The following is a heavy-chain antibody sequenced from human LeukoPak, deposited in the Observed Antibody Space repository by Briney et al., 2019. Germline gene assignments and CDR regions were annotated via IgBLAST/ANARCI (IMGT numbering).Heavy chain of an antibody. CDR3: AKYNIGWNFGS. V-gene: IGHV3-15*01. CDR2: IKSKTEGGTT. CDR1: GLTLSTAW. J-gene: IGHJ4*02. Sequence: GGSLRLSCTASGLTLSTAWMSWVRQAPGKGLEWVGRIKSKTEGGTTDYAAPVKGRFTISIDDSKNTLYLQMNSLTTGDTAVYYCAKYNIGWNFGSWGQGTPVTVSS. D-gene: IGHD6-19*01.